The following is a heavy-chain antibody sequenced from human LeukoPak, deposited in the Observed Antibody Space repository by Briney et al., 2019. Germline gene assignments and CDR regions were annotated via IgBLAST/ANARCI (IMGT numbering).Heavy chain of an antibody. CDR1: GGTFSSYA. J-gene: IGHJ4*02. CDR2: IIPIFGTA. V-gene: IGHV1-69*13. D-gene: IGHD3-22*01. CDR3: ARGGYYDSSGYYELDY. Sequence: SVKVSCKASGGTFSSYAISWVRQAPGQGLEWMGGIIPIFGTANYAQKFQGRVTITADESTSTAYMELSSLRSEDTAAYYCARGGYYDSSGYYELDYWGQGTLVTVSS.